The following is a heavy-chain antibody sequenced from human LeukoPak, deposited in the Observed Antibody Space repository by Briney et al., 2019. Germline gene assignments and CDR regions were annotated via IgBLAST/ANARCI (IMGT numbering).Heavy chain of an antibody. J-gene: IGHJ6*03. CDR3: AKDTAVITIFGVVDYSYYMDV. Sequence: PGGSLRLSCAASGFTFSSYGMHWVRQAPGKGLEWVAFIRYDGSNKYYADSVKGRFTISRENSKNTLYLQMNSLRAEDTAVYYCAKDTAVITIFGVVDYSYYMDVWGKGTTVTVSS. CDR1: GFTFSSYG. CDR2: IRYDGSNK. V-gene: IGHV3-30*02. D-gene: IGHD3-3*01.